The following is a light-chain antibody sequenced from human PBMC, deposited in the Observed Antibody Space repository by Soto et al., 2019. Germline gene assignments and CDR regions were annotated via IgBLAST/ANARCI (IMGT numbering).Light chain of an antibody. CDR2: EVS. CDR1: SSDFGTYNY. Sequence: QSALTQPASVSGSPGQSITISCTGTSSDFGTYNYVSWCQQHPGKAPKLMIYEVSNRPSGVSNRFSGFKSGNTASLTISGLQAEDEADYYCSSYTTSSSYVFGTGTKVTVL. CDR3: SSYTTSSSYV. V-gene: IGLV2-14*01. J-gene: IGLJ1*01.